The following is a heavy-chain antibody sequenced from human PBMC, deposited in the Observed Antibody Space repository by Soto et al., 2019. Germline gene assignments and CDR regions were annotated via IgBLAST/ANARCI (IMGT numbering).Heavy chain of an antibody. Sequence: ASVKVSCKASGYTFTSYAMHWVRQAPGQRLEWMGWINAGNGNTKYSQKFQGRVTITRDTSASTAYMELSSLKTEDTAVYYCTRAQTRECSGGTCYDANWFDPWGKGTQVTVSS. J-gene: IGHJ5*02. D-gene: IGHD2-15*01. V-gene: IGHV1-3*01. CDR3: TRAQTRECSGGTCYDANWFDP. CDR1: GYTFTSYA. CDR2: INAGNGNT.